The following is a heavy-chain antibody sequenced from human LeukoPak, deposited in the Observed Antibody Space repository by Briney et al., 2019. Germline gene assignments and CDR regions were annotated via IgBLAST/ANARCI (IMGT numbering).Heavy chain of an antibody. CDR3: ARALYGDYVNFDY. J-gene: IGHJ4*02. V-gene: IGHV4-59*01. CDR2: INYIGST. CDR1: GGSINTYY. Sequence: PSETLSLTCTVSGGSINTYYWSWIRQPPGKGLEWIGCINYIGSTNYNPSLKSRVTISVDTSKNQFSLNLSSVTAADTAVYYCARALYGDYVNFDYWGQGTLVTVSS. D-gene: IGHD4-17*01.